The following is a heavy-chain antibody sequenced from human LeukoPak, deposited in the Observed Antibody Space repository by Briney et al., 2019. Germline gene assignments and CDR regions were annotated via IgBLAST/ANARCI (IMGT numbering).Heavy chain of an antibody. V-gene: IGHV4-30-2*01. CDR2: IYHSGST. J-gene: IGHJ4*02. CDR3: ARRDETAIQLDY. D-gene: IGHD2-21*02. CDR1: GGSISSGGXS. Sequence: PSEXXSXXCAVSGGSISSGGXSWSWIRQPPXXGXEWIGYIYHSGSTYYNPSLKSRVTISVDRSKNQFSLKLSSVTAADTAVYYCARRDETAIQLDYWGQGTLVTVSS.